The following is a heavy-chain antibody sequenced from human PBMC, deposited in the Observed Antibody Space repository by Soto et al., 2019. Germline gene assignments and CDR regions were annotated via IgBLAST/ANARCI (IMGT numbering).Heavy chain of an antibody. CDR1: GFTFSSYD. Sequence: EVQLVESGGGLVQPWGSLRLSCAASGFTFSSYDMHWVRQITGKGLEWVSAIGADGKTYYLDSVKGRFTISRENAKNSLYLQMNSLRGGDTAMYFCARRFCSGANCPGIGFDYWGLGTLVTVSS. V-gene: IGHV3-13*01. D-gene: IGHD2-15*01. J-gene: IGHJ4*02. CDR3: ARRFCSGANCPGIGFDY. CDR2: IGADGKT.